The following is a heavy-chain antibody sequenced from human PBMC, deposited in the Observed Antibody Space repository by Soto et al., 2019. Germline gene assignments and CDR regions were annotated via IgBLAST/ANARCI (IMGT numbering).Heavy chain of an antibody. D-gene: IGHD5-18*01. V-gene: IGHV4-59*01. J-gene: IGHJ4*02. CDR2: IYYSGST. CDR1: GGSISSYY. CDR3: ARVDKLWLRALDY. Sequence: SQTLSLTCTVSGGSISSYYWSWIRQPPGKGLEWIGYIYYSGSTNYNPSLKSRVTISVDTSKNQFSLKLSSVTAADTAVYYCARVDKLWLRALDYWGQGTLVTVSS.